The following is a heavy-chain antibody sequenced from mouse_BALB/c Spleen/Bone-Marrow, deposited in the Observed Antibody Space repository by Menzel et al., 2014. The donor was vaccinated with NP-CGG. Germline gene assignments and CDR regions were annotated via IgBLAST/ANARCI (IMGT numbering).Heavy chain of an antibody. CDR2: ISYSGST. Sequence: DVKLVESGPGLVKPSQSLSLTCTVTGYSITSDYAWNWIRQFPGNKLEWMGYISYSGSTSYNPSLKSRISITRDTSKNQFFLQLNSVTTEDTATYYCARWNYGSSRYYAMDYWGQGTSVTVSS. CDR1: GYSITSDYA. J-gene: IGHJ4*01. D-gene: IGHD1-1*01. CDR3: ARWNYGSSRYYAMDY. V-gene: IGHV3-2*02.